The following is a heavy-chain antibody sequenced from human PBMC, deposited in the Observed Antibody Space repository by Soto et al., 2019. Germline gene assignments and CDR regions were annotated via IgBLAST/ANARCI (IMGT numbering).Heavy chain of an antibody. CDR1: RFSRRTSGIY. D-gene: IGHD1-1*01. CDR3: ARSDNNDVGSY. V-gene: IGHV2-70*11. J-gene: IGHJ4*02. Sequence: SAPTLVNPTQTAALTCTFSRFSRRTSGIYVSWIRQPPRKALEWLARIDWDDDKYSSTSLKTRLTLSKDTSKHQVVLTMTNMDPLDTATYYCARSDNNDVGSYWGQGTLVTVSS. CDR2: IDWDDDK.